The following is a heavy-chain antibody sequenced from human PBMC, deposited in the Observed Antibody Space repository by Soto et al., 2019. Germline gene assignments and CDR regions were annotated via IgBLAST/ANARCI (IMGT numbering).Heavy chain of an antibody. J-gene: IGHJ5*02. V-gene: IGHV4-4*02. D-gene: IGHD3-22*01. Sequence: SETLSLTCAVSGGSMSSSSRWTWVRQPPGKGLEWIGEIYHSGSTNYNPSLKSRVTMSVDKSNNQFSLRLSSVTAADTAVHYWYKYEWGVGSSYGLLAPWGRGTLVTVSS. CDR3: YKYEWGVGSSYGLLAP. CDR1: GGSMSSSSR. CDR2: IYHSGST.